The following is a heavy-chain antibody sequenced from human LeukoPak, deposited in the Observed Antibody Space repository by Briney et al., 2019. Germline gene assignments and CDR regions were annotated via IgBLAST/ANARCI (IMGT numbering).Heavy chain of an antibody. J-gene: IGHJ5*02. CDR2: INHSGST. CDR3: ARAGSGWYDADRWFDP. V-gene: IGHV4-34*01. Sequence: PSETLSLTCAVYGGSFSGYYWSWIRQPPGKGLEWIGEINHSGSTNYNPSLKSRVTISVDTSKNQFSLKLSSVTAADTAVYYCARAGSGWYDADRWFDPWGQGTLVTVSS. D-gene: IGHD6-19*01. CDR1: GGSFSGYY.